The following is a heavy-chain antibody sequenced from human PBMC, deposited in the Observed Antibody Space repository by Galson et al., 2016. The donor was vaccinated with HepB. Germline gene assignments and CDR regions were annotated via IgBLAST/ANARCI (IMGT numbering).Heavy chain of an antibody. Sequence: SLRLSCAASGFTFSTHPMAWVRQAPGKGLEWVSTIGANDFRHYADSVKDRFTISRDNSRNTLYLQMNSLSAEDTAVYYCAKEVALWDYVWGSYRYTENYFDYWGQGTLVTVSS. CDR1: GFTFSTHP. CDR3: AKEVALWDYVWGSYRYTENYFDY. D-gene: IGHD3-16*02. CDR2: IGANDFR. V-gene: IGHV3-23*01. J-gene: IGHJ4*02.